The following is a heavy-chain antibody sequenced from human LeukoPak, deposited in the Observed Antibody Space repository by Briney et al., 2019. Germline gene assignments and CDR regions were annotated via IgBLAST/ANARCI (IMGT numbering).Heavy chain of an antibody. J-gene: IGHJ6*04. CDR2: ISSSGSTI. CDR1: GFTFSSYE. Sequence: GGSLRLSCAASGFTFSSYEMNWVRQAPGKGLEWVSYISSSGSTIYYADSVKGRFTISRDNAKNSLYMQMNSLRAEDTSVYYCAELGITMIGGVWGKGTTVTISS. CDR3: AELGITMIGGV. D-gene: IGHD3-10*02. V-gene: IGHV3-48*03.